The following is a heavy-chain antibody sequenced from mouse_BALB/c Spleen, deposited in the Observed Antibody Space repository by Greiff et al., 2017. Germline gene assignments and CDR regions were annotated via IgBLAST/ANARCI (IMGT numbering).Heavy chain of an antibody. Sequence: DVKLQESGPGLVKPSQSLSLTCSVTGYSITSGYYWNWIRQFPGNKLEWMGYISYDGSNNYNPSLKNRISITRDTSKNQFFLKLNSVTTEDTATYYCARDSASTTGAMDYWGQGTSVTVSS. CDR2: ISYDGSN. V-gene: IGHV3-6*02. CDR1: GYSITSGYY. J-gene: IGHJ4*01. D-gene: IGHD2-14*01. CDR3: ARDSASTTGAMDY.